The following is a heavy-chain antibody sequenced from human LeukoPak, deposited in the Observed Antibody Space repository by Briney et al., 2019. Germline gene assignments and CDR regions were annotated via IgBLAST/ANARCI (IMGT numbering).Heavy chain of an antibody. CDR1: GFTFSDSY. Sequence: GGSLRLSCAASGFTFSDSYMTWIRQAPGKGLEWVSYISRSGSYTTYADSVEGRFTISRDNAKNSLYLQMNSLRAEDTVVYYCARGRISDWTHDYWGQGTLVTVSS. J-gene: IGHJ4*02. V-gene: IGHV3-11*06. CDR3: ARGRISDWTHDY. CDR2: ISRSGSYT. D-gene: IGHD6-19*01.